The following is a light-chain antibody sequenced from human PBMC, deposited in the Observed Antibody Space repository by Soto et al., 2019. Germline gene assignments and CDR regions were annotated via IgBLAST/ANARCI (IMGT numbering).Light chain of an antibody. V-gene: IGKV1-5*03. CDR3: QQYKSYYT. CDR1: QGISNW. Sequence: DIPMTQSPSTLSASIGERVTITCRASQGISNWLAWYQQKPGKAPKLLIYKASTVESRVPSRFSGSGSGTQFTLTISSMQPDDLATYYCQQYKSYYTFGQGTKVEIK. CDR2: KAS. J-gene: IGKJ2*01.